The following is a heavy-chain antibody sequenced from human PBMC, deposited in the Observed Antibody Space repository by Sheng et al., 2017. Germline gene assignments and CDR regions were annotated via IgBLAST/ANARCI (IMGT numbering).Heavy chain of an antibody. Sequence: QVQLVESGGGVVQPGRSLRLSCAASGFTFSSYGMHWVRQAPGKGLEWVAVISYDGSNKYYADSVKGRFTISRDNSKNTLYLQMNSLRAEDTAVYYCAKRSCWGQGTLVTVSS. V-gene: IGHV3-30*18. CDR2: ISYDGSNK. CDR1: GFTFSSYG. D-gene: IGHD3-10*01. J-gene: IGHJ4*02. CDR3: AKRSC.